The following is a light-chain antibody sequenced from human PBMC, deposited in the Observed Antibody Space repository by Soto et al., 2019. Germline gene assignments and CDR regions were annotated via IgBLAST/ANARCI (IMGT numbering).Light chain of an antibody. Sequence: EIVLTQSPGTLSLPPGERATLSCRASQSVSSNLAWYQQKPGQAPRLLIYGASTRATGIPARFSGSGSGTEFTLTISSLQSEDFAVYYCQQYNNWPPATFGQGTKVDI. J-gene: IGKJ1*01. CDR3: QQYNNWPPAT. CDR2: GAS. V-gene: IGKV3-15*01. CDR1: QSVSSN.